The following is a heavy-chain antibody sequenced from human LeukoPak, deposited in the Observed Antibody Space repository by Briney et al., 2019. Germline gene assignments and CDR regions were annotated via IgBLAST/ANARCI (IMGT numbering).Heavy chain of an antibody. V-gene: IGHV4-61*02. J-gene: IGHJ6*03. CDR2: IYTSGST. CDR3: VRDDYAGYYNYYMDV. D-gene: IGHD2-2*01. CDR1: GGSLSSGSYY. Sequence: SQTLSLTCTVSGGSLSSGSYYCSWIRQPAGKGLGWIGRIYTSGSTNYNPSLKSRATISVDTSNNQFCLKLRSVSAADLAVTSRVRDDYAGYYNYYMDVWEKGTTVTVSS.